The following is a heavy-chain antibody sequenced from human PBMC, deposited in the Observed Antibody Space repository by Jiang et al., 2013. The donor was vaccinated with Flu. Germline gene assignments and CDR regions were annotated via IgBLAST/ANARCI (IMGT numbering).Heavy chain of an antibody. Sequence: KKPGESLKISCKASGYIFSNYWIGWVRQLPGKGLEWMGVVYPGDSDTRYSPSFQGQVTISAAKSINTAYLQWSSLKPADTAIYYCAKLKYASGFGPPFDYWGQGTLVTVSS. D-gene: IGHD6-19*01. CDR1: GYIFSNYW. CDR3: AKLKYASGFGPPFDY. V-gene: IGHV5-51*01. J-gene: IGHJ4*02. CDR2: VYPGDSDT.